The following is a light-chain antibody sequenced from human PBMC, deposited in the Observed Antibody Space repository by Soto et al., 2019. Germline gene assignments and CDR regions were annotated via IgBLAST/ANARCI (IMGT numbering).Light chain of an antibody. CDR2: GAS. Sequence: IVLTQSPGTLSLSPGERATLSCRASQSVDSSYLAWYQQKPGQAPRLLIYGASSRATGIPDRFSGSGSETDFTLTISRLEPEDFAVYYCQQYGTSPLTFGGGTKVEIK. J-gene: IGKJ4*01. CDR3: QQYGTSPLT. V-gene: IGKV3-20*01. CDR1: QSVDSSY.